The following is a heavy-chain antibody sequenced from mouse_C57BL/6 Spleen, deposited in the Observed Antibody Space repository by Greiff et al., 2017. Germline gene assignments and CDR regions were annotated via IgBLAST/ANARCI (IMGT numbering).Heavy chain of an antibody. J-gene: IGHJ3*01. V-gene: IGHV5-6*01. Sequence: EVKLMESGGDLVKPGGSLKLSCAASGSTFSSYGMSWVRQTPDKRLEWVATISSGGSYTYYPDSVKGRFTISRDNAKNTLYLQMSSLKSEDTAMYYCARQRDGNYVFAYWGQGTLVTGSA. CDR3: ARQRDGNYVFAY. CDR1: GSTFSSYG. D-gene: IGHD2-1*01. CDR2: ISSGGSYT.